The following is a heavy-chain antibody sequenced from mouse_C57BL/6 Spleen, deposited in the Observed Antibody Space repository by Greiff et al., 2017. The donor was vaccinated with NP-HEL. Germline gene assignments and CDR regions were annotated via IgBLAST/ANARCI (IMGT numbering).Heavy chain of an antibody. D-gene: IGHD1-1*01. CDR2: IYPSDSET. J-gene: IGHJ4*01. V-gene: IGHV1-61*01. Sequence: QVQLQQPGAELVRPGSSVKLSCKASGYTFTSYWMDWVKQRPGQGLEWIGNIYPSDSETHYNQKFKDKATLTVDKSSSTAYMQLSSLTSEDSAVYYCARGPLSYYGSTSYAMDYWGQGTSVTVSS. CDR1: GYTFTSYW. CDR3: ARGPLSYYGSTSYAMDY.